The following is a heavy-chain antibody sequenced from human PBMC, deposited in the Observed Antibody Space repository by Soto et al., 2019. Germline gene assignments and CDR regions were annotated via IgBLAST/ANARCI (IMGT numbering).Heavy chain of an antibody. CDR1: GFTFDDYA. CDR3: AKSRIGSYYDFDY. D-gene: IGHD1-26*01. V-gene: IGHV3-9*01. CDR2: ISWNSGSI. J-gene: IGHJ4*02. Sequence: PGGSLRLSCAASGFTFDDYAMHWVRQAPGKGLEWVSGISWNSGSIGYADSVKGRFTISRDNAKNSLYLQMNSLRAEDTALYYCAKSRIGSYYDFDYWGQGTLVTVSS.